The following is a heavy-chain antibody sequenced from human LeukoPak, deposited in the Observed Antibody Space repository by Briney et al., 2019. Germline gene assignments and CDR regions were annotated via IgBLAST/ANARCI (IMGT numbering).Heavy chain of an antibody. V-gene: IGHV4-39*07. CDR3: ARLWESYYYYMDV. D-gene: IGHD1-26*01. J-gene: IGHJ6*03. CDR2: INHSGST. CDR1: GGSISSSSYY. Sequence: PSETLSLTCTVSGGSISSSSYYWSWIRQPPGKGLEWIGEINHSGSTNYNPSLKSRVTISVDTSKNQFSLKLSSVTAADTAVYYCARLWESYYYYMDVWGKGTTVTVSS.